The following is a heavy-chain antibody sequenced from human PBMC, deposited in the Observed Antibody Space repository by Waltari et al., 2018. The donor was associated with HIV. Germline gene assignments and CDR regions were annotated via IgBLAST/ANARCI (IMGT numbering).Heavy chain of an antibody. J-gene: IGHJ2*01. CDR2: IYYSGST. Sequence: HLQLQESGPGRVKPSETLSPTRPVPGGSISTGNYFCGWIRPTPGKGLEWIGSIYYSGSTYYNPSLKSRVTISVDTSKNQFSLKLSTVTTADTAVFYCARHALRVGAAYWNFDLWGRGTLVTVSS. V-gene: IGHV4-39*01. CDR3: ARHALRVGAAYWNFDL. D-gene: IGHD1-26*01. CDR1: GGSISTGNYF.